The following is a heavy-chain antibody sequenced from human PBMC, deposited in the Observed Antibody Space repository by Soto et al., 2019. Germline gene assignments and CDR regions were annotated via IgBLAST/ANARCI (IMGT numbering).Heavy chain of an antibody. J-gene: IGHJ4*02. CDR3: ARSPVPATAFPTAYY. V-gene: IGHV3-30-3*01. Sequence: GWSLRLSCAASGVTFCSYSMDGVRKDPGKGLEWVAVISYDGSNKYYADSVKGRFTISRDNSKNTLYLQMNSLRAEDTAVYYCARSPVPATAFPTAYYWGQGTLVTVSS. CDR1: GVTFCSYS. D-gene: IGHD2-2*01. CDR2: ISYDGSNK.